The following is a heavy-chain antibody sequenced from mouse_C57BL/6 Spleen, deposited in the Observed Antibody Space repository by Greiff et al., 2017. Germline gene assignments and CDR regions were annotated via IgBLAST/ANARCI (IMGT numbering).Heavy chain of an antibody. CDR1: GYAFSSYW. V-gene: IGHV1-80*01. Sequence: QVQLKESGAELVKPGASVKISCKASGYAFSSYWMNWVKQRPGKGLEWIGQIYPGDGDTNYNGKFKGKATLTADQSSSTAYMQLSSLTSEDSAVYFCARDQGFAYWGQGTLVTVSA. J-gene: IGHJ3*01. CDR3: ARDQGFAY. CDR2: IYPGDGDT.